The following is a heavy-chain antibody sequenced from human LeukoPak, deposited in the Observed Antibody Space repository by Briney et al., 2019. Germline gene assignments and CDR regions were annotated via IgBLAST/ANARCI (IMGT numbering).Heavy chain of an antibody. J-gene: IGHJ6*03. CDR1: GFTFSSYS. CDR2: ISSSSSYI. D-gene: IGHD2-2*01. CDR3: ARNAYCSSTSCYPAYYYYYYYMDV. Sequence: KPGGSLRLSCAASGFTFSSYSMNWVRQAPGKGLEWVSSISSSSSYIYYADSVKGRFTISRDNAKNSLYLQMNSLRAEDTAVYYCARNAYCSSTSCYPAYYYYYYYMDVWGKGTTVTVSS. V-gene: IGHV3-21*01.